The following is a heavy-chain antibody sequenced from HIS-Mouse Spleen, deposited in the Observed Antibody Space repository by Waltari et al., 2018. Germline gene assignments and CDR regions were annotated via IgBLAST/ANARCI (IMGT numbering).Heavy chain of an antibody. Sequence: QLQLQESGPGLVKPSETLSLTCTVSGGSISSSSYYWGWIRQHPGKGLEWIGSIYYSGSTYYNPSLKSRVTISVDTSKNQFSLKLSSVTAADTAVYYCARLDIVVVPADDAFDIWGQGTMVTVSS. D-gene: IGHD2-2*01. CDR1: GGSISSSSYY. J-gene: IGHJ3*02. CDR2: IYYSGST. CDR3: ARLDIVVVPADDAFDI. V-gene: IGHV4-39*07.